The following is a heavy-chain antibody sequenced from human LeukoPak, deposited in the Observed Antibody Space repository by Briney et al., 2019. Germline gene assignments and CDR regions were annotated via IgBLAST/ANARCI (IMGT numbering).Heavy chain of an antibody. D-gene: IGHD5-18*01. CDR3: ARDLRAGSYGFD. V-gene: IGHV3-7*01. J-gene: IGHJ4*02. CDR2: IKQDGSEK. Sequence: GGSLRLSCAASGFTFSSYAMSWVRQAPGKGLEWVANIKQDGSEKKYVDSVKGRFTISRDNARNSVYLQMNSLRAEDTAVYYCARDLRAGSYGFDWGQGTLVTVSS. CDR1: GFTFSSYA.